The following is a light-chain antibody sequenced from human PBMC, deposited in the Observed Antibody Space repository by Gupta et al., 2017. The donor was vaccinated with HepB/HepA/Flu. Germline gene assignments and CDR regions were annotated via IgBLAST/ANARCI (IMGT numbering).Light chain of an antibody. CDR1: ALPKQY. CDR3: QSADSSGTYVV. Sequence: SSALTQPPSVSVSPGQTARITCSGDALPKQYAYWYQQKPGQAPVLVIYKDSGRPSGIPERFSGSSSGTTVTLTISGVQAEDEADYYCQSADSSGTYVVFGGGTKLTVL. J-gene: IGLJ2*01. V-gene: IGLV3-25*02. CDR2: KDS.